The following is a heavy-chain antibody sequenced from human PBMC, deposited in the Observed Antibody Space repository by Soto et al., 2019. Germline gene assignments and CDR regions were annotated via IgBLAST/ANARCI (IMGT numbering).Heavy chain of an antibody. V-gene: IGHV2-70*12. J-gene: IGHJ5*02. CDR2: IDWDDDK. D-gene: IGHD2-2*01. CDR1: GFSLSTSGMC. Sequence: SGPTLVNPTQTLTLTCTFSGFSLSTSGMCVSWIRQPPGKALEWLALIDWDDDKYYSTSLKTRLTVSKDTSKNQVVLTMTNMDPVDTATYYCAHRRDATVRVPAAISAWFDPWGQGTQVTVSS. CDR3: AHRRDATVRVPAAISAWFDP.